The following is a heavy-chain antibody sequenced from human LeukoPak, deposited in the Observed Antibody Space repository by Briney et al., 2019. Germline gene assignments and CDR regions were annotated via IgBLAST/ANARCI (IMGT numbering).Heavy chain of an antibody. CDR1: GFTFDDYA. J-gene: IGHJ4*02. CDR2: ISGDGGST. Sequence: GGSLRLSWAAAGFTFDDYAMHWVRQAPGKGLEWVSLISGDGGSTYYADSVKGRFTISRDNSKNSLSLEMNSLRTEDTAMYYCARESGKFDYWGQGTLVAVSS. CDR3: ARESGKFDY. V-gene: IGHV3-43*02.